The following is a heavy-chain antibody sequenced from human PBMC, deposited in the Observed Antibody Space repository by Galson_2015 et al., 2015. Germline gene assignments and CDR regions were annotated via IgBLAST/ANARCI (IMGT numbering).Heavy chain of an antibody. J-gene: IGHJ5*02. CDR2: IYHSGST. CDR1: GYSISSGYY. Sequence: SETLSLTCTVSGYSISSGYYWGWIRQPPGKGLEWIGSIYHSGSTYYNPSLKSRVTISVDTSKNQFSLKLSSVTAADTAVYYCARYSSGWFDPWGQGTLVTVSS. CDR3: ARYSSGWFDP. V-gene: IGHV4-38-2*02. D-gene: IGHD6-19*01.